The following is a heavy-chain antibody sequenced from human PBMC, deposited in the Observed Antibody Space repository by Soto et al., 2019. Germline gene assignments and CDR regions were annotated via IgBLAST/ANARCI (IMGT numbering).Heavy chain of an antibody. CDR2: SIPIFGTA. CDR1: GGTFSSYA. Sequence: QVQLVQSGAEVKKPWSSVKVSCKASGGTFSSYAISWVRQAPGQGREWMGGSIPIFGTANYAQKFQGRVTITADESTSTAYMELSSLRSEDTDVYYCARVGWSRLLRWFDPWGQGTLVTVSS. J-gene: IGHJ5*02. D-gene: IGHD2-15*01. CDR3: ARVGWSRLLRWFDP. V-gene: IGHV1-69*01.